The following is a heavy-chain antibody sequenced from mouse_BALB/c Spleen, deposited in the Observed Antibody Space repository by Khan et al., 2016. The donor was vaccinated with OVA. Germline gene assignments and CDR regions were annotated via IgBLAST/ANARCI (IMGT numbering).Heavy chain of an antibody. V-gene: IGHV1-26*01. CDR2: VNPNTGNI. CDR3: ARGYDFFAY. J-gene: IGHJ3*01. D-gene: IGHD2-14*01. CDR1: GYSFTGYY. Sequence: EVQLQQSGPDLVKPGASVKISCKASGYSFTGYYMNWVKQSHGKSLECIGRVNPNTGNINSNQKLKGKAILTVDTSSSTAYMELRSLTSEYSAVYYCARGYDFFAYWGQGTLVIVSA.